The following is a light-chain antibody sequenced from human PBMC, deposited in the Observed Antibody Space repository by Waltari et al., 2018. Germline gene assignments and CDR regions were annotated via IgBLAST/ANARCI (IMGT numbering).Light chain of an antibody. J-gene: IGLJ3*02. CDR1: ISNIAPYY. CDR3: ASWDNGRHWV. Sequence: QSVLTQPPSASGAPGQRVTISCSGGISNIAPYYVNWYQQRPGAAPKLLIYGNTQRPSGVPDRFSGSRSGTSASLAISGLQPEDEADYYCASWDNGRHWVFGGGTTLTVL. CDR2: GNT. V-gene: IGLV1-44*01.